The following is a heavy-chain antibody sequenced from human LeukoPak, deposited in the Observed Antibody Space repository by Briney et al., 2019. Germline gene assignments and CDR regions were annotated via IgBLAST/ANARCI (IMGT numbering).Heavy chain of an antibody. CDR3: AGAYYYDSSGYWFDP. D-gene: IGHD3-22*01. V-gene: IGHV1-18*01. CDR1: GYTFTSYG. J-gene: IGHJ5*02. CDR2: ISAYNGNT. Sequence: ASVKVSCKASGYTFTSYGISWVRQAPGQGLEWMGWISAYNGNTNCAQKLQGRVTMTTDTSTSTAYMELRSLRSDDTAVYYCAGAYYYDSSGYWFDPWGQGTLVTVSS.